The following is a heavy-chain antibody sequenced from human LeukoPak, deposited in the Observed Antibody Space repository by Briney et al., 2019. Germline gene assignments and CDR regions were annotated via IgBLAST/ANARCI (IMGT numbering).Heavy chain of an antibody. D-gene: IGHD3-22*01. CDR1: GFTFSNYA. Sequence: GGSLRLSCAASGFTFSNYAMHWVRQAPGKGLEWVAVISYDGSNKYYADSVKGRFTISRDNSKNTLYLQMNSLRAEDTAVYYCARVGGEYYCDSSGGSFDYWGQGTLVTVSS. J-gene: IGHJ4*02. V-gene: IGHV3-30-3*01. CDR2: ISYDGSNK. CDR3: ARVGGEYYCDSSGGSFDY.